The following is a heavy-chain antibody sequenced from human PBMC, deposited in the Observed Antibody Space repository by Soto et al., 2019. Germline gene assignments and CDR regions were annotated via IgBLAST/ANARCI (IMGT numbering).Heavy chain of an antibody. CDR2: FNPIFDTA. V-gene: IGHV1-69*12. D-gene: IGHD3-10*01. J-gene: IGHJ4*02. Sequence: QVQLVQSGAEVKETGSSVKVSCKASGGTFSSYVISWVRQAPGQGLEWMGGFNPIFDTANYAQKLQGRVTITADGSTNTVYMELRSLRSEDTAIYYCAKSFGVPYYFDDWGQGTLVTVSS. CDR1: GGTFSSYV. CDR3: AKSFGVPYYFDD.